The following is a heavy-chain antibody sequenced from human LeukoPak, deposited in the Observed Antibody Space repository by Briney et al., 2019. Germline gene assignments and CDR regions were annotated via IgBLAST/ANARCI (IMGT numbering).Heavy chain of an antibody. CDR2: IYYSGST. D-gene: IGHD5-18*01. V-gene: IGHV4-59*08. Sequence: SETLSLTCTVSGSSISSYYWSWIRQPPGKGLEWIRYIYYSGSTNYNPSLKSRVTISVDTSKNQFSLKLSSVTAADTAVYYCARQETNVDTAMAMDYWGQGTLVTVSS. J-gene: IGHJ4*02. CDR3: ARQETNVDTAMAMDY. CDR1: GSSISSYY.